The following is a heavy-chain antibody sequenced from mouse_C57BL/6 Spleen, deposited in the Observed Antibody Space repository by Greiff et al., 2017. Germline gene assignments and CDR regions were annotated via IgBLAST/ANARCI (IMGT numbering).Heavy chain of an antibody. CDR2: INPKNGGT. CDR3: ASRRANWYFDV. Sequence: EVQLQQSGPELVKPGASVKISCKASGYTFTDYYMNWVKQSPGKSLEWIGDINPKNGGTSYNQKFKGKATLTVDKSSSTAYMELRSLTSEDSAVYYCASRRANWYFDVWGTGTTVTVSS. V-gene: IGHV1-26*01. D-gene: IGHD3-3*01. CDR1: GYTFTDYY. J-gene: IGHJ1*03.